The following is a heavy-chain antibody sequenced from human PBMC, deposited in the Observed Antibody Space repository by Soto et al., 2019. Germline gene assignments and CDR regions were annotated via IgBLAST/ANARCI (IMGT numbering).Heavy chain of an antibody. CDR1: GFTFTSSA. Sequence: SVKVSCKASGFTFTSSAVQWVRQARGQRLEWIGWIVVGSGNTNYAQKFQERVTITRGMSTSTAYMELSSLRSEDTAVYYCATSSGSYYNAFDYWGQGTLVTVSS. D-gene: IGHD3-10*01. CDR2: IVVGSGNT. CDR3: ATSSGSYYNAFDY. J-gene: IGHJ4*02. V-gene: IGHV1-58*01.